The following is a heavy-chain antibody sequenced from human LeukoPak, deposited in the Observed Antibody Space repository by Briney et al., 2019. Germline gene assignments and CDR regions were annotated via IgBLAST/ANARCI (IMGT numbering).Heavy chain of an antibody. V-gene: IGHV4-39*01. CDR1: GGSISSYY. J-gene: IGHJ4*02. CDR2: IYYSGST. CDR3: ARYSSSSGEIDY. D-gene: IGHD6-6*01. Sequence: SETLSLTCTVSGGSISSYYWGWIRQPPGKGLEWIGSIYYSGSTYYNPSLKSRVTISVDTSKNQFSLKLSSVTAADTAVYYCARYSSSSGEIDYWGQGTLVTVSS.